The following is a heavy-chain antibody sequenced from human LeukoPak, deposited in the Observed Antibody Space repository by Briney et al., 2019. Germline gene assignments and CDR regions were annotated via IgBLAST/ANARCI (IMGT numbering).Heavy chain of an antibody. V-gene: IGHV4-61*02. CDR2: IYTSGST. CDR1: GGSISSGSYY. CDR3: ASFLPGYYYDSSGFLGIGIDY. D-gene: IGHD3-22*01. J-gene: IGHJ4*02. Sequence: SETLSLTCTVSGGSISSGSYYWSWIRQPAGKGLEWIGRIYTSGSTNYNPSLKSRVTISVDTSKNQFSLKLSSVTAADTAVYYCASFLPGYYYDSSGFLGIGIDYWGQGTMVTVSS.